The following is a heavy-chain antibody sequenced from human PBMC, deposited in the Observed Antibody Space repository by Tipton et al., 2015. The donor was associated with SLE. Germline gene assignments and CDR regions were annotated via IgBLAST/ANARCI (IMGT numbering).Heavy chain of an antibody. V-gene: IGHV3-9*01. CDR3: TKDAPAVTGYMDV. Sequence: LSLTCTTSGFRFVDYAMHWVRQAPGKGLEWVSGISYNSRSIGYADSVKSRFSISRDNAKSSLYLQLNSLRTEDTALYFCTKDAPAVTGYMDVWGQGTTVTVSS. J-gene: IGHJ6*02. CDR2: ISYNSRSI. D-gene: IGHD4-11*01. CDR1: GFRFVDYA.